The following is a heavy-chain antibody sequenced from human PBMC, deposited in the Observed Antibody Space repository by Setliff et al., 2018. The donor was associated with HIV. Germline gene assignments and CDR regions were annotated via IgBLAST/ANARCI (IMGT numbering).Heavy chain of an antibody. CDR2: ISSTSTYI. V-gene: IGHV3-21*01. CDR3: ARDPYRGSYYEADY. CDR1: GFSFSSYW. D-gene: IGHD1-26*01. J-gene: IGHJ4*02. Sequence: GGSLSLSCAASGFSFSSYWMHWVRQAPGKGLEWVSFISSTSTYIYYADSVKGRFTISRDNANNSLYLQMNSLRAEDTAVYYCARDPYRGSYYEADYWGQGTLVTVSS.